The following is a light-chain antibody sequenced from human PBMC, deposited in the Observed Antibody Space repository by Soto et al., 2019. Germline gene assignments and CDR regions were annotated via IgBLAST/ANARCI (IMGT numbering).Light chain of an antibody. CDR1: SSDVGSYDI. V-gene: IGLV2-23*01. CDR2: EGI. CDR3: CSYAGNSTLV. J-gene: IGLJ2*01. Sequence: QSALTQPASVSGSPGQSITISCTGTSSDVGSYDIVSWYQQHPGKAPKLMIYEGIKRPSGVSNRFSGSKSGNTASLTISGLQAEDEADYYCCSYAGNSTLVFGGGTKLTVL.